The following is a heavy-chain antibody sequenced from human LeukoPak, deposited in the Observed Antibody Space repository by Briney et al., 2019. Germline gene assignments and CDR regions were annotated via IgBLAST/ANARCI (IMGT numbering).Heavy chain of an antibody. CDR2: ISSSISYT. D-gene: IGHD5-24*01. J-gene: IGHJ5*02. CDR1: GFTFSDYY. CDR3: ARVVEMATIHFLTLRHYNWFDP. V-gene: IGHV3-11*05. Sequence: GGSLRLSCAASGFTFSDYYMSWIRQAPGKGLEWVSYISSSISYTNYADSVKGRFTISRDNAKNSLYLQMNSLRAEDTAVYYCARVVEMATIHFLTLRHYNWFDPWGQGTLVTVSS.